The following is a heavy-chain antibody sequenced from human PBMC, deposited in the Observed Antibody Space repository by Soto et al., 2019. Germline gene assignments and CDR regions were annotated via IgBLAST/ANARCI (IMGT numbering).Heavy chain of an antibody. J-gene: IGHJ4*02. D-gene: IGHD4-17*01. CDR3: ARDDDYDDNGLDL. CDR2: IVREGSEK. CDR1: GFAFSNHG. Sequence: QGQLVESGGGVVQPGRFLRLSCAASGFAFSNHGMHWVRQAPGKGLEWLAVIVREGSEKFYADSVKGRFTISRDNSKNTLYLEMSSLRAEDTAVYYCARDDDYDDNGLDLWGQGTLVTVSS. V-gene: IGHV3-33*01.